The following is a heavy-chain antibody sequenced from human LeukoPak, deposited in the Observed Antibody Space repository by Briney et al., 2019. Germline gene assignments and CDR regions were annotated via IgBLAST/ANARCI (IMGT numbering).Heavy chain of an antibody. V-gene: IGHV4-30-2*01. D-gene: IGHD5-24*01. CDR2: IYHSGST. CDR3: ARRGGWLQIGNAFDI. Sequence: SQTLSLTCTVSGGSISSGGYYWSWIRQPPGKGLEWIGYIYHSGSTYYNPSLKSRVTISVDRSKNQFSLKLSSVTAADTAVYYCARRGGWLQIGNAFDIWGQGTMVTVSS. J-gene: IGHJ3*02. CDR1: GGSISSGGYY.